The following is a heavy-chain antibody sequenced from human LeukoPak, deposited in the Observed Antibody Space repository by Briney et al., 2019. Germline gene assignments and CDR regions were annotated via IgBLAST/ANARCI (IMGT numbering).Heavy chain of an antibody. J-gene: IGHJ3*02. CDR3: AREGFETDAFDI. CDR2: INPRGTST. Sequence: PGASVKVSCKASGYSFTSHYMHWVRQAPGQGLEWMGLINPRGTSTIYAEKFQGRVTMTRDMSTSTVYMELSSLRSEDTAVYYCAREGFETDAFDIWGQGTMVTVSS. CDR1: GYSFTSHY. V-gene: IGHV1-46*01.